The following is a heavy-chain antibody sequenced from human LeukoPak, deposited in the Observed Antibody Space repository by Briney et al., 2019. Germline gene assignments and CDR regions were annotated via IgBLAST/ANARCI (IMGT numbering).Heavy chain of an antibody. CDR1: GFTFSSYA. V-gene: IGHV3-30-3*01. J-gene: IGHJ4*02. CDR3: AKGGMVRGEYDY. CDR2: ISYDGSNK. D-gene: IGHD3-10*01. Sequence: GGSLRLSCAASGFTFSSYAMHWVRQAPGKGLEWVAVISYDGSNKYYADSVKGRFTISRDNSKNTLYLQMNTLRVEDTAVYYCAKGGMVRGEYDYWGQGTLVTVSS.